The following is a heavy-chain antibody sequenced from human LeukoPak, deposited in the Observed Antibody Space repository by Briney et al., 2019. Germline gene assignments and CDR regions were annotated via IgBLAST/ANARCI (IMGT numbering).Heavy chain of an antibody. Sequence: PSETLSLTCAVYGGSFSGYYWSWIRQPPGKGLEWIGEINHSGSTNYNPSLKSRVTISVDTSKNQFSLKLGSVTAADTAVYYCARVEYCSSTSCYPSAFDIWGQGTMVTVSS. CDR2: INHSGST. D-gene: IGHD2-2*01. CDR1: GGSFSGYY. V-gene: IGHV4-34*01. CDR3: ARVEYCSSTSCYPSAFDI. J-gene: IGHJ3*02.